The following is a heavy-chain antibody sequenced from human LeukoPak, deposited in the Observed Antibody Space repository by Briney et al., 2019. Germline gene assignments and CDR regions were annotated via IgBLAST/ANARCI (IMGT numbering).Heavy chain of an antibody. D-gene: IGHD3-16*01. Sequence: PGGSLRLSCAASGFXFSNYDIHWVRQAPGKGQEWVAGMWYDGSNKYYADSVKGRFTISRDNSKNTLYVQMSSLRAEDTAVYYCARSNNGGWGYCDYWGQGSLVTVSS. CDR2: MWYDGSNK. CDR3: ARSNNGGWGYCDY. J-gene: IGHJ4*02. V-gene: IGHV3-33*01. CDR1: GFXFSNYD.